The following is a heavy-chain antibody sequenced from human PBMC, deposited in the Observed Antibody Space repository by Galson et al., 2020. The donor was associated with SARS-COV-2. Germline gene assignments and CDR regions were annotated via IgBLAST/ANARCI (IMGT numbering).Heavy chain of an antibody. CDR3: ARHVRGTGYYYDSSGYYYYYYMDV. CDR2: IYPGDSDT. J-gene: IGHJ6*03. CDR1: GYSFTSYW. Sequence: GESLKISCKGSGYSFTSYWIGWVRQMPGKGLEWMGIIYPGDSDTRYSPSFQGQVTISADKSISTAYLQWSSLKASDTAMYYCARHVRGTGYYYDSSGYYYYYYMDVWGKGTTVTVSS. V-gene: IGHV5-51*01. D-gene: IGHD3-22*01.